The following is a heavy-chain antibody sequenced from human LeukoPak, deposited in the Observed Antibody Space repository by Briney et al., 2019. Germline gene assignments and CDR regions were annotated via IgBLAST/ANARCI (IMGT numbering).Heavy chain of an antibody. CDR2: ISSSSSYI. D-gene: IGHD6-13*01. J-gene: IGHJ5*02. V-gene: IGHV3-21*01. CDR3: ARDAGIAGQDWFDP. Sequence: GGSLRLSCAASGFTFSNAWMSWVRQAPGKGLEWVSSISSSSSYIYYADSVKGRFTISRDNAKNSLYLQMNSLRAEDTAVYYCARDAGIAGQDWFDPWGQGTLVTVSS. CDR1: GFTFSNAW.